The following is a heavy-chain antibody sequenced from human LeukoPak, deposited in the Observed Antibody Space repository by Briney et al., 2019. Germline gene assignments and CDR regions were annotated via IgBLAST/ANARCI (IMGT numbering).Heavy chain of an antibody. CDR2: IYYSGST. V-gene: IGHV4-39*07. CDR3: ARATLGGAVAAGWTYYYFDY. J-gene: IGHJ4*02. D-gene: IGHD6-19*01. CDR1: GGSISSSSYY. Sequence: PSETLSLTCTVSGGSISSSSYYWGWIRQPPGKGLEWIGSIYYSGSTYYNPSLKSRVTISVDTSKNQFSLKLSSVTAADTAVYYCARATLGGAVAAGWTYYYFDYWGQGTLVTVSS.